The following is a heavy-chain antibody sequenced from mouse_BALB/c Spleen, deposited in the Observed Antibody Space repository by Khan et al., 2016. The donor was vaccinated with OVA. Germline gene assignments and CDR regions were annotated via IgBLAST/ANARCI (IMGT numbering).Heavy chain of an antibody. CDR2: INTYTGEP. V-gene: IGHV9-1*02. CDR3: ARGLNYYGSWFAY. Sequence: QVQLQQSGPELKKPGETVKISCKASGYTFTNYGMNWVKQAPGKGLKWMGWINTYTGEPTYADDFKGRFAFSLETSATTAYLQINNLKNEDMATYFCARGLNYYGSWFAYWGQGTLVTVSA. D-gene: IGHD1-1*01. J-gene: IGHJ3*01. CDR1: GYTFTNYG.